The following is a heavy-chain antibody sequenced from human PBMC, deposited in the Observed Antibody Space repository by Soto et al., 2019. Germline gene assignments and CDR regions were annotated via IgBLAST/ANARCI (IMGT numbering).Heavy chain of an antibody. CDR2: IYYSGST. V-gene: IGHV4-59*01. J-gene: IGHJ4*02. Sequence: SETLSLTCTVSGGSISSYYWSWIRQPPGKGLEWIGYIYYSGSTNYNPSLKSRVTISVDTSKNQFSLKLSSVTAADTAVYYCARGRYDFWSGYYTGSLPPYFDYWGQGTLVTVSS. CDR3: ARGRYDFWSGYYTGSLPPYFDY. D-gene: IGHD3-3*01. CDR1: GGSISSYY.